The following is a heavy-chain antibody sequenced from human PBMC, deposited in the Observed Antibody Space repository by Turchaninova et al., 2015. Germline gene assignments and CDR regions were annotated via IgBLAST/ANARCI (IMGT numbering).Heavy chain of an antibody. CDR2: IYYSGST. V-gene: IGHV4-30-4*01. Sequence: QVQLQESGPGLVEPSQTLARTRKVSGGSISSGDDYWSWNRQPPGKGLEWIGYIYYSGSTYYNPSLKSRVTISVDTSKNQCSLKLSSVTAADTAVYYCAGRLESSSSELDYWGHGTLVTVSS. D-gene: IGHD6-6*01. CDR3: AGRLESSSSELDY. CDR1: GGSISSGDDY. J-gene: IGHJ4*01.